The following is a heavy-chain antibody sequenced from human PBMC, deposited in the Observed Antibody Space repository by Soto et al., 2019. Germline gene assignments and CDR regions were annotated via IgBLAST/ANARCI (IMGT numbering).Heavy chain of an antibody. CDR3: ARTHDSLTTVTTHDAFDI. J-gene: IGHJ3*02. CDR1: GYTFTSYG. CDR2: ISAYNGNT. Sequence: ASVKVSCKASGYTFTSYGISWVRQAPGQGLEWMGWISAYNGNTNYAQKLQGRVTMTTDTSTSTAYMELRSLRSDDTAVYYCARTHDSLTTVTTHDAFDIWGQGTMVTVSS. D-gene: IGHD4-17*01. V-gene: IGHV1-18*01.